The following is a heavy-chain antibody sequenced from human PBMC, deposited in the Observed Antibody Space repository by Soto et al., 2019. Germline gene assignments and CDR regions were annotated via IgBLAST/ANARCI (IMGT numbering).Heavy chain of an antibody. Sequence: GGSLRLSCAASGFIFTNYAMNWVRQAPGKGLEWVSVIGGRGNSAYYADSVQGRFTISRDNSKNTLSLQMSSLTADDTAIYYCVREGRGSFAFWGRGTMVTVS. V-gene: IGHV3-23*01. CDR3: VREGRGSFAF. CDR1: GFIFTNYA. J-gene: IGHJ3*01. D-gene: IGHD5-12*01. CDR2: IGGRGNSA.